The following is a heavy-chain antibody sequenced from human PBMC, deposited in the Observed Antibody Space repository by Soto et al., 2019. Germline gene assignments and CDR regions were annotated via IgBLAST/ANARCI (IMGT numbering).Heavy chain of an antibody. CDR1: GFSLSTSGMR. CDR3: AHSDTAMVTEYFDY. CDR2: IDWDDDK. V-gene: IGHV2-70*04. J-gene: IGHJ4*02. D-gene: IGHD5-18*01. Sequence: SGPTREPTQTLTLTCTFSGFSLSTSGMRVSWIRQPPGKALEWLARIDWDDDKFYSTSLKTRLTISKDTSKNQVVLTMTNMDPVDTATYYCAHSDTAMVTEYFDYWGQGTLVTVSS.